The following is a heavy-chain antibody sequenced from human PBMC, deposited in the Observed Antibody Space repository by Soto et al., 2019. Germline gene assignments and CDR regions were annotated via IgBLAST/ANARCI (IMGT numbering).Heavy chain of an antibody. CDR1: GYTFTSYG. J-gene: IGHJ5*02. CDR2: ISAYNGNT. V-gene: IGHV1-18*01. D-gene: IGHD2-2*01. CDR3: ARSYCISTSCYDWFDP. Sequence: ASVKVSCKASGYTFTSYGISWVRQAPGQGLEWMGWISAYNGNTNYAQKLQGRVTMTTDTSTSTAYMELRSLRSDGTAVYYCARSYCISTSCYDWFDPWGQGTLVTAPQ.